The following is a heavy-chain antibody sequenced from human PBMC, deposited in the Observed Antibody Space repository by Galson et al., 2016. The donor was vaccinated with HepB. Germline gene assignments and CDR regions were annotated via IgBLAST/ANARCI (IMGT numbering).Heavy chain of an antibody. CDR2: IYPGDSDT. Sequence: QSGAEVKKPGESLKISCKGSGYIFTNYWIGWVRQMPGKGPEWMGIIYPGDSDTRYSPSFQGQVTISADKSINTAYLKWSSLKASDTAMYYCTRTSLKYSYYYVMAVWGQGTTVTVSS. CDR3: TRTSLKYSYYYVMAV. D-gene: IGHD4/OR15-4a*01. J-gene: IGHJ6*02. V-gene: IGHV5-51*01. CDR1: GYIFTNYW.